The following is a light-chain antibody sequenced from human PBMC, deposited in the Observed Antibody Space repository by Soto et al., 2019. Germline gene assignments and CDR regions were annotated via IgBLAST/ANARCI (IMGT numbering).Light chain of an antibody. V-gene: IGLV2-23*02. CDR2: EVT. CDR1: SSDIGSSYL. J-gene: IGLJ2*01. Sequence: QSVLTQPASVSGSPGQSITISCTGTSSDIGSSYLVSWYQQRPGKAPKFLIYEVTKRPSGVSNRFSGSKSGNTASLTISGLQAEDEADYYCCSTTTSRTFLFGGGTKLTVL. CDR3: CSTTTSRTFL.